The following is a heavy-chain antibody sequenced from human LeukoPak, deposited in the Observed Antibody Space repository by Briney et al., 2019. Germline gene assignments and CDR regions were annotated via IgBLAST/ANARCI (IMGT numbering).Heavy chain of an antibody. CDR3: ARALGVAAGRDYYYYYYMDV. CDR1: GYTFTGYY. J-gene: IGHJ6*03. Sequence: ASVKVSCKASGYTFTGYYMHWVRQAPGQGLEWMGRINPNSGGTNYAQKFQGRVTMTRDTSISTAYMELSRLRSDDTAVYYCARALGVAAGRDYYYYYYMDVWGKGTTVTVSS. V-gene: IGHV1-2*06. D-gene: IGHD6-13*01. CDR2: INPNSGGT.